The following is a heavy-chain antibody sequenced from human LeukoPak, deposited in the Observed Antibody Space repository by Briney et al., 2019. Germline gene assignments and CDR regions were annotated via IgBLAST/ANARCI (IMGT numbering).Heavy chain of an antibody. Sequence: GASVKVSCKASGYTFSSYYMHWVRQAPGQGLEWMGIINPSGGSTSYAQKFQGRVTMTRDMSTSTVYMELSSLRCEDTAVYYCAAGYSYEADLWGKGTTVTASS. D-gene: IGHD5-18*01. V-gene: IGHV1-46*01. CDR1: GYTFSSYY. CDR3: AAGYSYEADL. J-gene: IGHJ6*04. CDR2: INPSGGST.